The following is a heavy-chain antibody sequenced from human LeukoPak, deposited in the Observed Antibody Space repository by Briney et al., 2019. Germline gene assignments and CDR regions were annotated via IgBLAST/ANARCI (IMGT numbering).Heavy chain of an antibody. CDR2: IYYSGRT. J-gene: IGHJ4*02. Sequence: SETLSLTCTVSGGSISSYYWSWIRQPPGKGLEWIGYIYYSGRTNYNPSLKSRVTISVDTSKNQFSLKLSSVTAADTAVYYCARWDYYESSGYKYWGQGTLVTVSS. CDR3: ARWDYYESSGYKY. D-gene: IGHD3-22*01. V-gene: IGHV4-59*01. CDR1: GGSISSYY.